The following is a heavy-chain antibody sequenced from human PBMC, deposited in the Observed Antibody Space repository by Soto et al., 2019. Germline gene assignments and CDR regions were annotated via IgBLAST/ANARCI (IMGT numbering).Heavy chain of an antibody. J-gene: IGHJ6*02. CDR3: AVGDGYGTPSPQDV. CDR2: INTYNGNT. Sequence: QVQLVQSGAEVKNPGASVKVSCKASGYTFTRYGLGWARQAPGQGLAWMGWINTYNGNTNYAQNVQGRVTLTTDTTTRTADMEERSRRTTDTATEYCAVGDGYGTPSPQDVWGQGTTVIVSS. D-gene: IGHD5-18*01. V-gene: IGHV1-18*01. CDR1: GYTFTRYG.